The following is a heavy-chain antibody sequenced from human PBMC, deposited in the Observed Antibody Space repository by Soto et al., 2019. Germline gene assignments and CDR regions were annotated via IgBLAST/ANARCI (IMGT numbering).Heavy chain of an antibody. CDR2: IYHSGST. CDR3: AREPDF. Sequence: PSETLSLTCAVSGGSISSGGYSWSWIRHPPGKGLEWIGYIYHSGSTYYNPSLKSRVTISVDRSKNQFSLKLTSVTAADTAMYYCAREPDFWGQGTLVTVSS. J-gene: IGHJ4*02. V-gene: IGHV4-30-2*01. CDR1: GGSISSGGYS.